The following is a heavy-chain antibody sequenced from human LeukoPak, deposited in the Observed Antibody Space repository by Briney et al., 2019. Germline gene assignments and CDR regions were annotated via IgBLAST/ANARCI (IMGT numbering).Heavy chain of an antibody. CDR2: INTNTGNP. Sequence: ASVKVSCKASGYTFTSYAMKWVRQAPGQGLEWMGWINTNTGNPTYAQGFTGRFVFSLDTSVSTAYLQISSLKAEDTAVYYCAGAPYCSSTSCYSIDYWGQGTLVTVSS. J-gene: IGHJ4*02. CDR3: AGAPYCSSTSCYSIDY. D-gene: IGHD2-2*02. V-gene: IGHV7-4-1*02. CDR1: GYTFTSYA.